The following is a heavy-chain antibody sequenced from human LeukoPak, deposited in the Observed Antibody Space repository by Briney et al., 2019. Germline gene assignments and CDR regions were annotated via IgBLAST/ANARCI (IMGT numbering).Heavy chain of an antibody. Sequence: PGGSLRLSCAASGFSISTYWIHWVRQAPGKGLVWVSRINPDGSTTYYADSVKGRITISRDNAKNTLYLQMNSLRAEDTAVYYCARKFRGTTVGTDYWGQGTLVTVSS. V-gene: IGHV3-74*01. CDR2: INPDGSTT. CDR3: ARKFRGTTVGTDY. CDR1: GFSISTYW. J-gene: IGHJ4*02. D-gene: IGHD1-7*01.